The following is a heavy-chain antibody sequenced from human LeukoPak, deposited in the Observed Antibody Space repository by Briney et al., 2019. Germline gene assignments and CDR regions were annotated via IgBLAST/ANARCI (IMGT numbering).Heavy chain of an antibody. J-gene: IGHJ4*02. Sequence: GGSLRLSCAASGFTFSSYAMSWVRQAPGKGLEWVSAISGSGGSTYYADSVKGRFTISRDNSKNTLYLQMSSLRAEDTAVYYCAREGPFWSGNYQGNWGQGTLVTVSS. V-gene: IGHV3-23*01. D-gene: IGHD3-3*01. CDR1: GFTFSSYA. CDR3: AREGPFWSGNYQGN. CDR2: ISGSGGST.